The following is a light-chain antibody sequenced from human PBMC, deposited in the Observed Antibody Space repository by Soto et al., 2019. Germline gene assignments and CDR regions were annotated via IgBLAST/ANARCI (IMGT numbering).Light chain of an antibody. CDR2: DAS. J-gene: IGKJ4*01. V-gene: IGKV3-11*01. CDR1: QSVSSY. CDR3: QQRSNWPST. Sequence: EIVLTQSPVTLSLSPGERATLSCRASQSVSSYLAWYQQKPGQAPRLLIYDASNSATGIPASFSGSGSGTDFTLTISSLEPEDCAVYYCQQRSNWPSTFGGGTKVEIK.